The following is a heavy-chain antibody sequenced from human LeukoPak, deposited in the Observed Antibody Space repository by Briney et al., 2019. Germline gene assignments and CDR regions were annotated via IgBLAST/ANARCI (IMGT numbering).Heavy chain of an antibody. V-gene: IGHV3-53*01. J-gene: IGHJ4*02. D-gene: IGHD3-9*01. CDR3: ARGPRYFDYLLGPANKGFDQ. CDR1: GFTVSSNY. CDR2: IYSGGST. Sequence: GGSLRLSCADSGFTVSSNYMSWVRQAPGKGLEWVSIIYSGGSTFYADSVKGRFTISRDNSKNTLYLQMNSLRAEDTAVYYCARGPRYFDYLLGPANKGFDQWGQGTLVTVSS.